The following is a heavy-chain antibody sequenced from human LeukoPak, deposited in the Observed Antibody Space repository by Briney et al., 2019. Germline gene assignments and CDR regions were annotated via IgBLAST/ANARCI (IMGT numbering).Heavy chain of an antibody. Sequence: SETLSLTCTVSGGSISSGGYYWSWIRQPPGKGLEWIGYIYYSGSTYYNPSLKSRVTISVDTSKNQFSLKLSSVTAADTAVYYCARPQRDWFDPWGQGTLATVSS. CDR2: IYYSGST. CDR1: GGSISSGGYY. CDR3: ARPQRDWFDP. V-gene: IGHV4-30-4*01. J-gene: IGHJ5*02.